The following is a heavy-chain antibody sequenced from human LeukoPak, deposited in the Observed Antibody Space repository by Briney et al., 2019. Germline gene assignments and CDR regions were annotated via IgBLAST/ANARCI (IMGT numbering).Heavy chain of an antibody. V-gene: IGHV3-21*01. CDR2: ISSSTNYI. D-gene: IGHD3-22*01. CDR3: ARDRHYYDSSGYMNWYFDL. J-gene: IGHJ2*01. CDR1: GFTFSSYS. Sequence: GGSLRLSCAASGFTFSSYSMNWVRQAPGKGLEWLSSISSSTNYIYYADSVKGRFTISRDNAKSSLYLHINSLRAEDTAVYYCARDRHYYDSSGYMNWYFDLWGRGTLVTVSS.